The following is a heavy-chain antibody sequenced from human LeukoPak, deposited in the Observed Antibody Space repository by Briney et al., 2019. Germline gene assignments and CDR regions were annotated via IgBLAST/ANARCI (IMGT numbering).Heavy chain of an antibody. V-gene: IGHV1-2*02. CDR2: INPNSGGT. Sequence: GASVKVSCKASGYTFTGYYMHWVRQAPGQGLEWMGWINPNSGGTNYAQKFQGRVTMTRDTSISTAYMELSRLRSDDTAVYYCARDPAYDILTGYYFPPGCGMDVWGQGTTVTVSS. CDR1: GYTFTGYY. CDR3: ARDPAYDILTGYYFPPGCGMDV. J-gene: IGHJ6*02. D-gene: IGHD3-9*01.